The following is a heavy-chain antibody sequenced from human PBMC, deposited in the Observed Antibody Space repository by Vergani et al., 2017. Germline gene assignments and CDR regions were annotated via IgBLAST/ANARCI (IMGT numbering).Heavy chain of an antibody. Sequence: QVQLVQSGAEVKKPGASVKVSCKASGYTFTSYGISWVRQAPGQGLEWMGWISAYNGNTNYAQKLQGRVTMTTDTSTSTAYMELRSLRSDDTAVYYCARAKPIVGSSWDVTPDLPDRFDYWGQGTLVTVSS. J-gene: IGHJ4*02. CDR2: ISAYNGNT. CDR1: GYTFTSYG. V-gene: IGHV1-18*01. D-gene: IGHD6-13*01. CDR3: ARAKPIVGSSWDVTPDLPDRFDY.